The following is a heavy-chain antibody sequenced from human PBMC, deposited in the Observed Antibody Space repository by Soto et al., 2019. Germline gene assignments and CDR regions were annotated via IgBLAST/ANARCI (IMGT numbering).Heavy chain of an antibody. CDR3: ALSWYIYYFDL. Sequence: GGSLRLSSAASGFTFSSYGMQRVRQAPGKGLEWVAVIWYDGSDKYYADSVKGRFTISRDNSKNTLYLQMNSLRAEDTAVYYCALSWYIYYFDLWGHVTFFPASS. CDR1: GFTFSSYG. D-gene: IGHD1-1*01. CDR2: IWYDGSDK. J-gene: IGHJ4*01. V-gene: IGHV3-33*08.